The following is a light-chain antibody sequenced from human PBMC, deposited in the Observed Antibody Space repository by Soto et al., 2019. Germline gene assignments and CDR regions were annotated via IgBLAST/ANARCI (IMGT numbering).Light chain of an antibody. CDR3: QQYNSYSPWT. J-gene: IGKJ1*01. V-gene: IGKV1-5*01. Sequence: IQMTQSPSTLSASVGDRVTLTCRASQSISSWVAWYQQKPGKAPTLLIYDASSLESGVSSKFSSSGSGTEFTLTISSLQPDDFATYYCQQYNSYSPWTFGQGTKVEIK. CDR2: DAS. CDR1: QSISSW.